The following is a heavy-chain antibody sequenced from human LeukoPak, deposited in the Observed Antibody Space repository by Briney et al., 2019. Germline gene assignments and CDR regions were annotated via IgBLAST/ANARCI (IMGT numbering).Heavy chain of an antibody. Sequence: GGSLRLSCAASGFTFNSYGMHWVRQAPGKGLKGVAVLSSDGGTKYYADSVKGRFTISRDNSRNTMYLQMDSLRAEDTAVYYCAKEYDSGGYGANFDYWGQGTLVTVSS. CDR3: AKEYDSGGYGANFDY. V-gene: IGHV3-30*18. J-gene: IGHJ4*02. CDR2: LSSDGGTK. D-gene: IGHD3-10*01. CDR1: GFTFNSYG.